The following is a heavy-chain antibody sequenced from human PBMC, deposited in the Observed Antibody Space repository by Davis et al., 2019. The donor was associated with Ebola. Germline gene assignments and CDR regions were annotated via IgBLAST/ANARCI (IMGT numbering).Heavy chain of an antibody. Sequence: SETLSLTCTVSGGSISSGGSYWSWIRQHPGKGLEWIGYIYYSGSTYYNPSLKSRVTISVDTSKNQFSLKLSSVTAADTAVYYCARASDDGFDYWGQGTLVTVSS. J-gene: IGHJ4*02. V-gene: IGHV4-30-4*08. CDR1: GGSISSGGSY. CDR3: ARASDDGFDY. CDR2: IYYSGST. D-gene: IGHD4-17*01.